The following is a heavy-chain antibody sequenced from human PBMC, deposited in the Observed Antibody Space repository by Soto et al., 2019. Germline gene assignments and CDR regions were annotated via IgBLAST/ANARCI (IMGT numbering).Heavy chain of an antibody. CDR2: IYPGDSDT. CDR3: ARAMVRGVNLRGGGSDVDV. Sequence: GESLXISCKGSGNSFTSYCIGWVRQMPGKGLEWMGIIYPGDSDTRYSPSFQGQVTISADKSISTAYLQWSSLKASDTAMYYCARAMVRGVNLRGGGSDVDVWGKGTTVTVSS. V-gene: IGHV5-51*01. J-gene: IGHJ6*04. CDR1: GNSFTSYC. D-gene: IGHD3-10*01.